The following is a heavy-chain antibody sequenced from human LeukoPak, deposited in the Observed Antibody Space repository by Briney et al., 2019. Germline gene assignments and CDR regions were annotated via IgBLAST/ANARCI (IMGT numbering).Heavy chain of an antibody. V-gene: IGHV4-59*01. J-gene: IGHJ4*02. CDR3: ARGWRIDYYDSSGYYPFDY. CDR1: GGSISSYY. D-gene: IGHD3-22*01. CDR2: IYYSGST. Sequence: SETLSLTCTVSGGSISSYYWSWIRQPPGKGLEWIGYIYYSGSTNYNPSLKSRVTISVDTSKNQFSLKLSSVTAADTAVYYCARGWRIDYYDSSGYYPFDYWGQGTLVTVSS.